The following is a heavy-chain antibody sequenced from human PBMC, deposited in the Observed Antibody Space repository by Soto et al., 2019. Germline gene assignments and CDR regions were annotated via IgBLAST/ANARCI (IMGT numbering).Heavy chain of an antibody. CDR2: IYSGGSA. Sequence: GGSLRLSCAASGLTVSSNYMSLVRQAPGKGLEWVSVIYSGGSAYYADAVKGRFSISRDNSKNTLYLQMNSLRAEDTAVYYCARTNIAVAGTDYFDYWGQGTQVTVSS. J-gene: IGHJ4*02. D-gene: IGHD6-19*01. CDR3: ARTNIAVAGTDYFDY. V-gene: IGHV3-53*01. CDR1: GLTVSSNY.